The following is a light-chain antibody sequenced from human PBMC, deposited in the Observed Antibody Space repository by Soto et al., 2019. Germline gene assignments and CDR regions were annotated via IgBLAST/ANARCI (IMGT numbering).Light chain of an antibody. Sequence: QSVLTQPPSASGTPGQRVTISCSGSSFNIGTNLVYWYQQLPGTAPKVLIYRNNQRPSGVPDRFSGAKSGTSASLAISGLRSEDEADYYCAAWDDSLSGYVFVTLTKVTVL. V-gene: IGLV1-47*01. CDR1: SFNIGTNL. J-gene: IGLJ1*01. CDR3: AAWDDSLSGYV. CDR2: RNN.